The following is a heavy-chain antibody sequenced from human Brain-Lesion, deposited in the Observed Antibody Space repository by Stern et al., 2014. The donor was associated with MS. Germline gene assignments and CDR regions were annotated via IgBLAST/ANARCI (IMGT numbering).Heavy chain of an antibody. V-gene: IGHV5-51*01. D-gene: IGHD6-6*01. J-gene: IGHJ4*02. Sequence: VQLVQSGAEVNNPGESLKISCKGSGYRFTSNWIGWVRQMPGKGLEWMGIIWPGDSDARYSPSFQGQVTISADKSISTAYLQWSSLQASDTAMYYCARRGDSSSSGFDYWGQGTLVIVSS. CDR1: GYRFTSNW. CDR3: ARRGDSSSSGFDY. CDR2: IWPGDSDA.